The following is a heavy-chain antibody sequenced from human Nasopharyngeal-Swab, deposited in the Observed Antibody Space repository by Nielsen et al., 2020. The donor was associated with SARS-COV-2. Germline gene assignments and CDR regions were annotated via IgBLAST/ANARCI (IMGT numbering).Heavy chain of an antibody. V-gene: IGHV3-69-1*01. J-gene: IGHJ6*02. D-gene: IGHD4-11*01. Sequence: WIRQPPGKGLEWVSYISSSSTIYYADSVKGRFTISRDNAKNSLYLQMNSLRAEDTAVYYCARDYSNSIGYYGMDVWGQGTTVTVSS. CDR3: ARDYSNSIGYYGMDV. CDR2: ISSSSTI.